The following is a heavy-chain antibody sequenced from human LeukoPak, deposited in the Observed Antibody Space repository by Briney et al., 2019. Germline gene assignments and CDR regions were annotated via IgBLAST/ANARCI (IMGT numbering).Heavy chain of an antibody. CDR2: INHSGST. J-gene: IGHJ4*02. D-gene: IGHD3-3*01. CDR3: ARVAPYDFWSGRKKYYFDY. CDR1: GGSFSGYY. Sequence: SETLSLTCAVYGGSFSGYYWSWIRQPPGNGLEWIGEINHSGSTNYNPSLKSRVTISVDTSKNQFSLKLSSVTAADTAVYYCARVAPYDFWSGRKKYYFDYWGQGTLVTVSS. V-gene: IGHV4-34*01.